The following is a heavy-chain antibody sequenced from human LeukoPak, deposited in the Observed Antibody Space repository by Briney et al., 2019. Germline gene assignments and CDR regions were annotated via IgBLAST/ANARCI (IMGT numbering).Heavy chain of an antibody. CDR2: ISCSSSYI. CDR1: GFTFSSYS. CDR3: EVGSGLIGPDY. J-gene: IGHJ4*02. D-gene: IGHD3-10*01. Sequence: AGGSLRLSCAASGFTFSSYSMNWVRQAPGKGLEWVSSISCSSSYIYYADSVKGRFTISRDNAKNSLYLQMNSLRAEDTAVYYCEVGSGLIGPDYWGQGTLVTVSS. V-gene: IGHV3-21*01.